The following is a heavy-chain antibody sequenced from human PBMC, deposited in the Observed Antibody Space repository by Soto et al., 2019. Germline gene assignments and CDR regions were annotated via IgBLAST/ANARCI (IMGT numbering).Heavy chain of an antibody. V-gene: IGHV4-39*01. J-gene: IGHJ1*01. Sequence: QLQLQESGPGLVKPSETLSLTCTVSGGSIRSSGYYWGWIRQPPGKGLEWIGSIYYSGSTYYNPSLKSRVTISVDTSKNQFSLKLSSVTAADTAVYYCARLIGDYVPYFQHWGQGTLVTVSS. D-gene: IGHD4-17*01. CDR2: IYYSGST. CDR3: ARLIGDYVPYFQH. CDR1: GGSIRSSGYY.